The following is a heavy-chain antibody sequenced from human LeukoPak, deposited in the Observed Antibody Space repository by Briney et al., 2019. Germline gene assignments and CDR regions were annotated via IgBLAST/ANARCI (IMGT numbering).Heavy chain of an antibody. CDR3: AREGAGDSGRYHSYFDH. J-gene: IGHJ4*02. CDR2: INNRGGGT. Sequence: GGSLRLSCTDSGFTFSSFAMSWVRQAPGKGLEWVSGINNRGGGTFYADSVQGRFTISRDDSKNTLDLDMNSLRAEDTAVYYCAREGAGDSGRYHSYFDHWGQGTLVTVSS. V-gene: IGHV3-23*01. D-gene: IGHD1-1*01. CDR1: GFTFSSFA.